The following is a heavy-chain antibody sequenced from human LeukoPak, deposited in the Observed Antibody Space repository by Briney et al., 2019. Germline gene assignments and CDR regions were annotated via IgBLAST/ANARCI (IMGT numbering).Heavy chain of an antibody. Sequence: PGGSLRLSCEASGDTFSGFWMHWVRQVPGKGLVRVARINNDGSSRSYADVVKGRFTITRDNSKNTLYLQMNSLRAEDTAVYYCAKDLPEYSSSPDGFDYWGQGTLVTVSS. CDR1: GDTFSGFW. V-gene: IGHV3-74*01. CDR3: AKDLPEYSSSPDGFDY. J-gene: IGHJ4*02. CDR2: INNDGSSR. D-gene: IGHD6-6*01.